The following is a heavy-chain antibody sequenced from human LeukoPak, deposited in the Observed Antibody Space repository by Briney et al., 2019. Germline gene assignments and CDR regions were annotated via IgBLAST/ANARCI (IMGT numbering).Heavy chain of an antibody. CDR2: IFYSGAT. J-gene: IGHJ4*02. CDR1: GGSITSSSNY. V-gene: IGHV4-39*07. D-gene: IGHD3-22*01. Sequence: PSETLSLTCTVSGGSITSSSNYWGWIRQPPGKGLEWIGSIFYSGATYYKPSLQSRVTISLDTSKNQVSLKLSSVTAADTAVYYCARLEDGTMIVNWGQGTLVTVSS. CDR3: ARLEDGTMIVN.